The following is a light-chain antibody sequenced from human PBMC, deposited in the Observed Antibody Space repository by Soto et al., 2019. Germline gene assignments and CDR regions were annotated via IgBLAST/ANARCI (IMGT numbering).Light chain of an antibody. V-gene: IGKV4-1*01. CDR3: QEYYGTPPWT. CDR2: WAS. CDR1: QSVLYSSNNKDY. Sequence: DIVMTQSPDSLAVSLGERATINCKSSQSVLYSSNNKDYLAWYQQKAGQPPKLLIYWASTRESGVPDRFSGSGSGTDFTLTISSLQAEDVEVYYCQEYYGTPPWTFGQGTKVEIK. J-gene: IGKJ1*01.